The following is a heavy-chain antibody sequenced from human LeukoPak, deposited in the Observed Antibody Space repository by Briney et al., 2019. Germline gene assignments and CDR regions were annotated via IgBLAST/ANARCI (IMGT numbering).Heavy chain of an antibody. CDR3: ARRSWQFLDKGYFDY. D-gene: IGHD1-1*01. CDR2: IGGSDENT. J-gene: IGHJ4*02. Sequence: GGSLRLSCAASGFTFSSYAMSWVRKAPGKGLEWVSGIGGSDENTDYADSVKGRFTISRDNSKNTLYLQMNSLRAEDTAIYYCARRSWQFLDKGYFDYWGQGNLVTVSS. CDR1: GFTFSSYA. V-gene: IGHV3-23*01.